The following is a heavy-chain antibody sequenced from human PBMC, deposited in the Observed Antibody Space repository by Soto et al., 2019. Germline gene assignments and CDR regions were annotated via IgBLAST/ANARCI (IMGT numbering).Heavy chain of an antibody. D-gene: IGHD1-26*01. CDR3: VEHIEQDYIYFYMDV. J-gene: IGHJ6*03. CDR1: GFTFGSYA. CDR2: FLASGGAT. Sequence: EVQLLESGGGLVQPGGSLRLSCAASGFTFGSYAMSWVRQAPGKGLEWVSAFLASGGATSHADSVKGRVTISIDNSKKSLYLQMNSLRAEDTAVYYCVEHIEQDYIYFYMDVWGKGTTVTVAS. V-gene: IGHV3-23*01.